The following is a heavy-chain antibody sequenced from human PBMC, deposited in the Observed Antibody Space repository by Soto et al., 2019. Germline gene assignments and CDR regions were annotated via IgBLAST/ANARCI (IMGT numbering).Heavy chain of an antibody. J-gene: IGHJ4*02. D-gene: IGHD2-21*01. CDR3: ATVFSTCSMWSAVHD. CDR1: GFSFGEYA. CDR2: HNWNSEVM. V-gene: IGHV3-9*01. Sequence: EVLLVESGGGLVQPGRSLRLSCVISGFSFGEYAVHWVRQAPGKGLEWVAGHNWNSEVMWYADSVRGRFRTSKDHAKNYLILQMKRKRPDDTATYLFATVFSTCSMWSAVHDWGQGTRVTVS.